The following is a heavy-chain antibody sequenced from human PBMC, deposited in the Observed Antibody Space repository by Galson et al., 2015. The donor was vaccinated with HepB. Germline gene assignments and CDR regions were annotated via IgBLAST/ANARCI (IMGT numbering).Heavy chain of an antibody. V-gene: IGHV3-11*01. CDR2: ISSSGASA. D-gene: IGHD6-13*01. CDR3: SRSYSSSLFIFFQH. J-gene: IGHJ1*01. CDR1: GFIFSDYY. Sequence: SLRLSCAASGFIFSDYYMSWIRQAPGKGLEWVSCISSSGASAYYADSVKGRFTISRDNAKNSLYLQMNSLSAEDTAVYYCSRSYSSSLFIFFQHWGQGILVT.